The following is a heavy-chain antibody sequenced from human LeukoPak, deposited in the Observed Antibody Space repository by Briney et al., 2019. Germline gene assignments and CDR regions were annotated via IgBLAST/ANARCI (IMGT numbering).Heavy chain of an antibody. J-gene: IGHJ4*02. V-gene: IGHV4-34*01. CDR3: ARVYSSRNDFDY. Sequence: PPETLSLTCAVSNISLTGYYWSWIRQSPGKGLEWIGEINHRGSTNYNPSLKSRVTISVDTSKNQFSLKLSSVTAADTAVYYCARVYSSRNDFDYWGQGTLVTVAS. D-gene: IGHD1-1*01. CDR1: NISLTGYY. CDR2: INHRGST.